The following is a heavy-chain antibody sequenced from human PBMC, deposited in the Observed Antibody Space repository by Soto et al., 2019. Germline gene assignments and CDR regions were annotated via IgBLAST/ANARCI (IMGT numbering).Heavy chain of an antibody. CDR1: CDSIRSYY. CDR3: AREKYNWQI. Sequence: SETLSLTCSVSCDSIRSYYWTWIRQPPGKGLQWIGYVFHTGNTNYNPSLKSRVTISEDASKNQVSLRLTSVTAADTAVYFCAREKYNWQIWGQGTLVSVSS. J-gene: IGHJ4*02. D-gene: IGHD1-20*01. CDR2: VFHTGNT. V-gene: IGHV4-59*01.